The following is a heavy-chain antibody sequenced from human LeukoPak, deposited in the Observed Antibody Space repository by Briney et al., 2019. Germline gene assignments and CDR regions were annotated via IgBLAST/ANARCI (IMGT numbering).Heavy chain of an antibody. CDR1: GDSISSGDYY. CDR2: ISSSGST. D-gene: IGHD6-19*01. V-gene: IGHV4-61*02. J-gene: IGHJ6*03. CDR3: ARGTLESGWLGYYYYYYMDV. Sequence: PSQTLSLTCTVSGDSISSGDYYWSWIRQPAGKGLEWIGRISSSGSTNYNPSLKSRVTISVDTSKNQFSLKLSSVTAADTAVYYCARGTLESGWLGYYYYYYMDVWGKGTTVTVSS.